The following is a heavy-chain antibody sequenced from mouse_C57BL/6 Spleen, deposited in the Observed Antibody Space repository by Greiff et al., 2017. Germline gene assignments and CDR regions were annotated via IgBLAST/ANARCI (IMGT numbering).Heavy chain of an antibody. V-gene: IGHV5-6*02. J-gene: IGHJ2*01. CDR1: GFTFSSYG. Sequence: DVKLVESGGDLVKPGGSLKLSCAASGFTFSSYGMSWVRQTPDKRLEWVATLSSGGSYTYYPDSVKGRFTISSDNAKNTLYLQMSSLKSEDTAMYYCARRGDYFDYWGQGTTLTVSS. CDR3: ARRGDYFDY. CDR2: LSSGGSYT.